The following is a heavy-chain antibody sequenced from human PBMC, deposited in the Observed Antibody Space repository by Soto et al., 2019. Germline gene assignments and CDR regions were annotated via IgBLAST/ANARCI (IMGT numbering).Heavy chain of an antibody. V-gene: IGHV3-53*02. CDR1: GFTVSSNY. J-gene: IGHJ2*01. D-gene: IGHD6-19*01. CDR2: IYSGGST. Sequence: EVQLVETGGGLIQPGGSLRLSCAASGFTVSSNYMSWVRQAPGKGLEWVSVIYSGGSTYYADSVKGRFTISRDNSKNTLNLQMNSLRAEDTAVYYCARGGSSGWYGVFRYFDLWGRGTLVTVSS. CDR3: ARGGSSGWYGVFRYFDL.